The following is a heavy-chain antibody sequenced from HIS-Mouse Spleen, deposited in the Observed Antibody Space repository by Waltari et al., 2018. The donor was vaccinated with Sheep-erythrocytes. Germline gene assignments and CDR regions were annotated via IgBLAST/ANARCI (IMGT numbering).Heavy chain of an antibody. CDR2: IFYSGST. V-gene: IGHV4-39*07. Sequence: QLQLQESGPGLVKPSETLSLTCTVSGGSISSSSYYWGWIRPPPGKGLEWIGSIFYSGSTYYNPSLKSRVTISVDTSKNQFSLKLSSVTAADTAVYYCARDYVPGIRGYFDYWGQGTLVTVSS. J-gene: IGHJ4*02. CDR1: GGSISSSSYY. CDR3: ARDYVPGIRGYFDY. D-gene: IGHD3-10*01.